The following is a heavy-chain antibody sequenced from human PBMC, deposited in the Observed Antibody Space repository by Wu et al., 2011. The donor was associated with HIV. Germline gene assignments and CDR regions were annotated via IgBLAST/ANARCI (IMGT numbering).Heavy chain of an antibody. CDR3: VRDTTWYPLFDY. J-gene: IGHJ4*02. D-gene: IGHD6-13*01. CDR2: ISGDNGNT. V-gene: IGHV1-18*04. Sequence: QVQLVQSGAEVKKPGSSVKVSCKASGGTFNGHAMSWVRQAPGQGLEWMGWISGDNGNTNYEQKFQGRVTMTTDTSTSTAYMELRSLRSDDTAVYYCVRDTTWYPLFDYWGQGTLVTVSS. CDR1: GGTFNGHA.